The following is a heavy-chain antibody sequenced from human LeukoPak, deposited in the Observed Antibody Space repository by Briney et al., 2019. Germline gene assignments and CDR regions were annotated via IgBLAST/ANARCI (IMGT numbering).Heavy chain of an antibody. CDR1: GGSISSYY. D-gene: IGHD1-26*01. V-gene: IGHV4-59*08. CDR2: IYYSGST. Sequence: SETLSLTCTVSGGSISSYYWSWIRQPPGKGLEWIGYIYYSGSTNYNPSLKSRVTISVDTSKNQFSLKLSSVTAADTAVYYCARAGIVGATSYFQHWGQGTLVTVSS. CDR3: ARAGIVGATSYFQH. J-gene: IGHJ1*01.